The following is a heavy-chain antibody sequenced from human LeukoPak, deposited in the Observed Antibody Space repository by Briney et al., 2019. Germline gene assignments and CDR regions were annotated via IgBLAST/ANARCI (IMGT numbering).Heavy chain of an antibody. J-gene: IGHJ4*02. Sequence: ASVKVSCKAPGYTFTGYYMHWERQAPGQGLEWMGRINPNSGGTNYAQKFQGRVTMTRDTSISTAYMELSRLRSDDTAVYYCARDRSSSIAANWGQGTLVTVSS. D-gene: IGHD6-6*01. CDR3: ARDRSSSIAAN. CDR2: INPNSGGT. CDR1: GYTFTGYY. V-gene: IGHV1-2*06.